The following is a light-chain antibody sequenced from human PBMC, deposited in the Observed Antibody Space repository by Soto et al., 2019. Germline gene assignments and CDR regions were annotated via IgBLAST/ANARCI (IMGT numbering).Light chain of an antibody. CDR3: QQYSSLPHA. CDR1: QSVTNSF. V-gene: IGKV3-20*01. J-gene: IGKJ2*01. Sequence: ENVLTQSPGTLSLSPGERATLSCRASQSVTNSFFAWYQLKPGQAPRLLIYGISSRATGIPDRFSGSGSGTDFTLTISRREPEDFVVYYCQQYSSLPHAFGQGTKLEVK. CDR2: GIS.